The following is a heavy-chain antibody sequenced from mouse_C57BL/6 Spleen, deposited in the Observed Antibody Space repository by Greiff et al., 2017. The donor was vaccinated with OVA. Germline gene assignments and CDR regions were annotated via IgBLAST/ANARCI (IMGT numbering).Heavy chain of an antibody. D-gene: IGHD1-1*01. J-gene: IGHJ4*01. CDR1: GFTFSDYY. V-gene: IGHV5-16*01. CDR2: INYDGSST. CDR3: ARYYGAMDY. Sequence: EVKLMVSEGGLVQPGSSMKLSCTASGFTFSDYYMAWVRQVPEKGLEWVANINYDGSSTYYLDSLKSRFIISRDNAKNILYLQMSSLKSEDTATYYCARYYGAMDYWGQGTSVTVSS.